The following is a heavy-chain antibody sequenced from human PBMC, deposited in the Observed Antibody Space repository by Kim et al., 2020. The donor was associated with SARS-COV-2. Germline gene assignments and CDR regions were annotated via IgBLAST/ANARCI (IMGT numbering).Heavy chain of an antibody. CDR3: ARVSGSYPPGYFDY. CDR2: INAGNGNT. Sequence: ASVKVSCKASGYTFTSYAMHWVRQAPGQRLEWMGWINAGNGNTKYSQKFQGRVTITRDTSASTAYMELSSLRSEDTAVYYCARVSGSYPPGYFDYWGQGTLVPVSS. J-gene: IGHJ4*02. V-gene: IGHV1-3*01. CDR1: GYTFTSYA. D-gene: IGHD1-26*01.